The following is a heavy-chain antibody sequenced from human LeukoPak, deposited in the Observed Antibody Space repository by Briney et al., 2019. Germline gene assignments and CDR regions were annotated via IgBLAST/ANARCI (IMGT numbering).Heavy chain of an antibody. V-gene: IGHV3-48*01. CDR1: GFTFSSYS. Sequence: GGSLRLSCAASGFTFSSYSMNWVRQAPGKGLEWVSYISSSSSTIYYADSVKGRFTISRDNAKNSLYLQMNSLRAEDTAVYYCARYCSSTSCQEYSSPSYPVDYWGQGTLVTVSS. J-gene: IGHJ4*02. CDR2: ISSSSSTI. D-gene: IGHD2-2*01. CDR3: ARYCSSTSCQEYSSPSYPVDY.